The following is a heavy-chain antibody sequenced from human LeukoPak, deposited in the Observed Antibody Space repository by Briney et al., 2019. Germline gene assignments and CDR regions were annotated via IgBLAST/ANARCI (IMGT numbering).Heavy chain of an antibody. CDR3: AKDFFLRGYSYGNPGDY. V-gene: IGHV3-48*04. J-gene: IGHJ4*02. Sequence: GGSLRLSCAASGFTFSSYSMNWVRQAPGKGLEGVSYISSSSSTIYYADSVKGRFTISRDNAKNSLYLQMNSLRAEDTALYYCAKDFFLRGYSYGNPGDYWGQGTLVTVSS. D-gene: IGHD5-18*01. CDR1: GFTFSSYS. CDR2: ISSSSSTI.